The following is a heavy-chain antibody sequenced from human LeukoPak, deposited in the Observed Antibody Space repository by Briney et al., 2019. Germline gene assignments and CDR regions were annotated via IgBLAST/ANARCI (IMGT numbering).Heavy chain of an antibody. V-gene: IGHV4-34*01. Sequence: SETLSLTCAVCGGSFSGYYWSWIRQPPGKGLEWIGEINHSGSTNYNPSLKSRVTISVDTSKNQFSLKLSSVTAADTAVYYCARGGYYYGSGSYYTDYWGQGTLVTVSS. CDR2: INHSGST. CDR3: ARGGYYYGSGSYYTDY. CDR1: GGSFSGYY. J-gene: IGHJ4*02. D-gene: IGHD3-10*01.